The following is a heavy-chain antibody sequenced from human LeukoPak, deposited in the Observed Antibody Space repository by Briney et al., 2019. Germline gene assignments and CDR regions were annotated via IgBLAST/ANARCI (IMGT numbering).Heavy chain of an antibody. CDR3: ARRLLGRTVVTHALSFDY. Sequence: KPSETLSLTCTVSGDSISSTNYYWGWIRQPPGKGLEWIGSIYYSGSTYYNPSLRSRVTISVDTSKNQFSLKLSSVTAADTAVYYCARRLLGRTVVTHALSFDYWGQGTLVTVSS. J-gene: IGHJ4*02. CDR2: IYYSGST. D-gene: IGHD4-23*01. CDR1: GDSISSTNYY. V-gene: IGHV4-39*01.